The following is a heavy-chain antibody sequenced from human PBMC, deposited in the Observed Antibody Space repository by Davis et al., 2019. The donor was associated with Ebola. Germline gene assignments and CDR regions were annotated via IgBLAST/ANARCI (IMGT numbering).Heavy chain of an antibody. CDR1: GGSISSYY. V-gene: IGHV2-70*11. CDR2: IDWDDDK. J-gene: IGHJ4*02. CDR3: ARTRWLQTDY. D-gene: IGHD5-24*01. Sequence: TLSLTCTVSGGSISSYYWSWIRQPPGKALEWLARIDWDDDKYYSTSLKTRLTISKDTSKNQVVLTMTNMDPVDTATYYCARTRWLQTDYWGQGTLVTVSS.